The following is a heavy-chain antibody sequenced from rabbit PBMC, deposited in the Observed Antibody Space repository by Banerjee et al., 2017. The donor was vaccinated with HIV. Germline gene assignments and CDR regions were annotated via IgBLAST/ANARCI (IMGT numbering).Heavy chain of an antibody. CDR2: IYTGSSGST. V-gene: IGHV1S40*01. J-gene: IGHJ4*01. CDR3: VREPTSSSGYSSYFNL. Sequence: QSLEETGGGLVQPGASLTLTCTASGFSFSSSYYMCWVRQAPGKGLEWIACIYTGSSGSTYFASWVNGRFTISSHNAQNTLYLQLNSLTAADTATYFCVREPTSSSGYSSYFNLWGPGTLVTVS. CDR1: GFSFSSSYY. D-gene: IGHD1-1*01.